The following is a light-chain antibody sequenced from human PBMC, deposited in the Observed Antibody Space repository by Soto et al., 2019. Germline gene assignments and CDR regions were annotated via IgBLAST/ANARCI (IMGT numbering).Light chain of an antibody. V-gene: IGLV2-14*03. CDR2: DVS. Sequence: QSALTQPASVSGSPGQSITLSCTGTSNDVGGYTYVSWYQQHPGKAPKLILYDVSSRPSGISNRFSGSKSGNTASLTTSGLQTEDEAEYHCSSYTMSGSLAIFGGGTKLTVL. J-gene: IGLJ2*01. CDR1: SNDVGGYTY. CDR3: SSYTMSGSLAI.